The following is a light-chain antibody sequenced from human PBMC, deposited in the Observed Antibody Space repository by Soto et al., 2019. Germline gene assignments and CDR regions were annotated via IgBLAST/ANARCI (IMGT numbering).Light chain of an antibody. Sequence: QPVLTQPPSVSGAPGQRVTISCTGSSSNIGAGYDVHWYQQLPGTAPKLLIYGNTNRPSGVPDRFSGSKSGTSASLAITGLQAEDEADYYCQSYDSSLSDSGWVFGGGTKLTVL. J-gene: IGLJ3*02. CDR1: SSNIGAGYD. V-gene: IGLV1-40*01. CDR3: QSYDSSLSDSGWV. CDR2: GNT.